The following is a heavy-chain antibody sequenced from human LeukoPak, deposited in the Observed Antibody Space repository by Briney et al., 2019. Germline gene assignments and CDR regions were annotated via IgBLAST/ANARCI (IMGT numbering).Heavy chain of an antibody. CDR1: GFTFRSYN. J-gene: IGHJ4*02. CDR3: VRSDGGNPLTN. Sequence: GGSQRLSCAAFGFTFRSYNMIWVRQAPGKGLEWVSNIDGASTFIYYADSVKGRFTISRDNAKNSLYLQMNSLRAEDTAVYYCVRSDGGNPLTNWGQGALVTVSS. V-gene: IGHV3-21*05. D-gene: IGHD4-23*01. CDR2: IDGASTFI.